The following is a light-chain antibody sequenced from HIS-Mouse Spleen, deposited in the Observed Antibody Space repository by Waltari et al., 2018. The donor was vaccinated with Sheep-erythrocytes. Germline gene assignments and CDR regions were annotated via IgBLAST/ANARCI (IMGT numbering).Light chain of an antibody. J-gene: IGLJ3*02. CDR1: SSHIGTNA. V-gene: IGLV1-36*01. CDR3: AAWDDSLNGWV. CDR2: YDD. Sequence: QSVLTQPPSVSEAPRQRVTISCSGSSSHIGTNADNWYQQLPGKAPKLLIYYDDLLPSGVSDRFSGSKSGTSASLAISGLQSEDEADYYCAAWDDSLNGWVFGGGTKLTVL.